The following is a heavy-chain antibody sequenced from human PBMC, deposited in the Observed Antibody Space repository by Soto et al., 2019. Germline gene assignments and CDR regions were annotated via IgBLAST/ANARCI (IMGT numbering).Heavy chain of an antibody. CDR1: CDSISSSNW. D-gene: IGHD6-13*01. CDR3: ARYSASGLYYYFGKDV. CDR2: IYHTGIT. V-gene: IGHV4-4*02. J-gene: IGHJ6*02. Sequence: PAEPLSLTCAVSCDSISSSNWWTWVRQPPVKGLEWIGDIYHTGITNYNPSLKSRVTILVDKSKNQFSLKLTSVTAADTAVYYWARYSASGLYYYFGKDVWGQGTTVNVSS.